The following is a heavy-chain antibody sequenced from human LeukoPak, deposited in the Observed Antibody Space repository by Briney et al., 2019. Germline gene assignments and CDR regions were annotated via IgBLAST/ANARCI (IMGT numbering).Heavy chain of an antibody. CDR3: ARVFYGSGSLYYYYYYMDV. D-gene: IGHD3-10*01. CDR1: GYTFTSHY. J-gene: IGHJ6*03. CDR2: INPSGGST. Sequence: ASVKVSCKASGYTFTSHYMHWVRQAPEQGLEWMGIINPSGGSTSDAQKFQGRVTMTRDMSTRTDYMELSSLRYEDTAVYYCARVFYGSGSLYYYYYYMDVWGKGTTVTISS. V-gene: IGHV1-46*01.